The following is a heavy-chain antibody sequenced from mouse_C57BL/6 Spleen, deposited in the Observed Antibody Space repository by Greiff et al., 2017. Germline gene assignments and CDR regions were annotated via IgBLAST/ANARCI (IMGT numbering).Heavy chain of an antibody. CDR2: IDPSDSYT. J-gene: IGHJ2*01. V-gene: IGHV1-50*01. CDR3: ARSGARDGYYSDY. CDR1: GYTFTSYW. D-gene: IGHD2-3*01. Sequence: QVQLQQPGAELVKPGASVKLSCKASGYTFTSYWMQWVKQRPGQGLEWIGEIDPSDSYTNYNHKFKGKATLTVDTSSSTAYMQLSSLTSEDSAVYYCARSGARDGYYSDYWGQGTTLTVSS.